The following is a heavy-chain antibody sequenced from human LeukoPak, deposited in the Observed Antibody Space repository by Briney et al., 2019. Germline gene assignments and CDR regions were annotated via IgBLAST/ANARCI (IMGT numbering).Heavy chain of an antibody. J-gene: IGHJ4*02. CDR1: GFTFSSYA. Sequence: GGSLRLSCAASGFTFSSYAMHWVRQAPGKGLEYVSAISSNGGSTYYANSVKGRFTISRDNSKNTLYLQMGSLRAEDMAVYYCASSSGSYGGFDYWGQGTLVTVSS. V-gene: IGHV3-64*01. D-gene: IGHD1-26*01. CDR2: ISSNGGST. CDR3: ASSSGSYGGFDY.